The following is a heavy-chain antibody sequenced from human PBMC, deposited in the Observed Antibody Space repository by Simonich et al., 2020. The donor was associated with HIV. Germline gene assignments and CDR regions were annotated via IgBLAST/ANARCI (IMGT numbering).Heavy chain of an antibody. CDR3: ARRHPTTVTTPYFDY. D-gene: IGHD4-17*01. CDR1: GGSFGGYY. J-gene: IGHJ4*02. V-gene: IGHV4-34*01. Sequence: QVQLQQWGAGLLKPSETLSLTCAVYGGSFGGYYWSWIRQPPGKGREWMGEINHRGSTNYNPSLKSRVTISVDTSNNQFSLKLSSVTAADTAVYYCARRHPTTVTTPYFDYWGQGTLVTVSS. CDR2: INHRGST.